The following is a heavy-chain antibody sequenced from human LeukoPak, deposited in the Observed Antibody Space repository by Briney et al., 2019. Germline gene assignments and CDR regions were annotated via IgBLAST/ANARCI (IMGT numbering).Heavy chain of an antibody. CDR1: GITFSTYG. V-gene: IGHV3-21*06. Sequence: GGSLRLSCAASGITFSTYGMNWVRQAPGKGLEWVSSISGSSIYIYYADSVKGRFTISRDNAKNTLYLQLNSLRAEDTAVYYCASDPPYHDGSGYYYDYWGQGTLVTVSS. D-gene: IGHD3-22*01. CDR2: ISGSSIYI. CDR3: ASDPPYHDGSGYYYDY. J-gene: IGHJ4*02.